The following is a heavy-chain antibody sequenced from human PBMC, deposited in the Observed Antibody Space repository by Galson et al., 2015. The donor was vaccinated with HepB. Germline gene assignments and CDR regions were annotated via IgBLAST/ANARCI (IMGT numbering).Heavy chain of an antibody. CDR2: ISTSSSYT. J-gene: IGHJ6*02. CDR3: ARDFFVVRGGIIGYYGMDV. V-gene: IGHV3-11*06. Sequence: SLRLSCAASGFTFSNYDMSWIRQAPGQGLEWVSYISTSSSYTNYADAVKGRITISRDNAKNALYLQMNSLRAEDTAVYYCARDFFVVRGGIIGYYGMDVWGQGTTVTVSS. D-gene: IGHD3-10*01. CDR1: GFTFSNYD.